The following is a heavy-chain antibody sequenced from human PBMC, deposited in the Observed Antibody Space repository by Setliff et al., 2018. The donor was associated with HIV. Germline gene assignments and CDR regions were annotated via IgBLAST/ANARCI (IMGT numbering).Heavy chain of an antibody. Sequence: PSETLSLTCAASGYSINSGFSRAWIRQPPGQGPQWIGGIYQSGSIYYNPSLQSRVTISVDSSKNQFSLNLFSVTAADTAVYYCARPRRVRSRAWYWFDIWGQGTLVTVSS. D-gene: IGHD6-19*01. CDR2: IYQSGSI. V-gene: IGHV4-38-2*01. CDR3: ARPRRVRSRAWYWFDI. CDR1: GYSINSGFS. J-gene: IGHJ5*02.